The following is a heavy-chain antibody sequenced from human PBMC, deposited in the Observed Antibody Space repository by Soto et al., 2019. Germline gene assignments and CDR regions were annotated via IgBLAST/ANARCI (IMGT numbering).Heavy chain of an antibody. J-gene: IGHJ4*02. CDR2: IAYSGTT. D-gene: IGHD3-22*01. CDR3: ARDPSGFIRVDS. Sequence: WTWLRQLPGKGLEWIGYIAYSGTTYYNPSLKSRLTISIDTSRNQFPLKLSSVTAADTAVYYCARDPSGFIRVDSWGQGTLVTVYS. V-gene: IGHV4-31*02.